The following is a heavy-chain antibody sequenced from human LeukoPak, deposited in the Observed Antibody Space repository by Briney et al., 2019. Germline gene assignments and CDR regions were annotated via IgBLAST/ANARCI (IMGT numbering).Heavy chain of an antibody. CDR1: GFTFSSYA. J-gene: IGHJ4*02. CDR2: ISGSGGST. Sequence: PGGSLRLSCAASGFTFSSYAMSWVRQAPGKGLEWVSAISGSGGSTYYADSVKGRFTISRDNSKNTLYLQMNSLRAEDTAVYYCATRTQRMTLKYYFDYWGQGTLVTVSS. CDR3: ATRTQRMTLKYYFDY. D-gene: IGHD2-8*01. V-gene: IGHV3-23*01.